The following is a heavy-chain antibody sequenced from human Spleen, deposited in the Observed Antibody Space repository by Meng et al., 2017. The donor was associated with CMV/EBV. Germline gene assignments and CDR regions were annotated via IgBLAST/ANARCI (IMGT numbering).Heavy chain of an antibody. V-gene: IGHV4-4*02. J-gene: IGHJ5*02. Sequence: SETLSLTCAISGGSISSSNWWNWVRQPPGQGLEWIGEVYHSGSTNYNPSLKSRLTISVDKSNNQFSLRLSSVTAADTAIYYCARGECSTTSCYMDNWFDPWGQGILVTVSS. CDR1: GGSISSSNW. D-gene: IGHD2-2*02. CDR3: ARGECSTTSCYMDNWFDP. CDR2: VYHSGST.